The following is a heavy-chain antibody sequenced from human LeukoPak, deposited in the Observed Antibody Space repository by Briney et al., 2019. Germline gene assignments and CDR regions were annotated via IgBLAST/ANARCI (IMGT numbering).Heavy chain of an antibody. CDR1: GYSISSGYY. CDR3: ARSLSIAVVPAAISYLDY. Sequence: PAETLSLTCTVSGYSISSGYYWGWIRQPPGKGLEWIGSIYYRWRTFYNPALKSRVPISVYTTKNQFSLKLSSVTAADTAVYYCARSLSIAVVPAAISYLDYWGHRTLVTVSS. CDR2: IYYRWRT. V-gene: IGHV4-38-2*02. J-gene: IGHJ4*01. D-gene: IGHD2-2*01.